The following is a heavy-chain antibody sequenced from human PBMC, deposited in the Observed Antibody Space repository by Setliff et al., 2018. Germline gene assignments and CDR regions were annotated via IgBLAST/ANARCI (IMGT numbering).Heavy chain of an antibody. J-gene: IGHJ6*03. CDR3: AKSGSSSSWSLYHYYYMDV. D-gene: IGHD6-13*01. V-gene: IGHV3-48*01. CDR1: GFTFSSYS. CDR2: ISSSSTI. Sequence: GGSLRLSCAASGFTFSSYSMNWVRQAPGKGLEWVSYISSSSTIYYADSVKGRFTISRDNAKNSLYLKRNSLRAEDTAVYYCAKSGSSSSWSLYHYYYMDVWGKGTTVTVSS.